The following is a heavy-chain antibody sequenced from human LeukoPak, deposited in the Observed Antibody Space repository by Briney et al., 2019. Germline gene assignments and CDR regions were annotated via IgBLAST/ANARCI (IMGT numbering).Heavy chain of an antibody. CDR3: AREGSMTARPFVSIDY. J-gene: IGHJ4*02. CDR2: IYYSGST. Sequence: PSETLSLTCTVSGGSISSSSYYWGWIRQPPGKGLEWIGSIYYSGSTYYNPSLKSRVTMSVDTSKNQFSLKLSSVTAADTAVYYCAREGSMTARPFVSIDYWGQGTLVTISS. V-gene: IGHV4-39*07. CDR1: GGSISSSSYY. D-gene: IGHD6-6*01.